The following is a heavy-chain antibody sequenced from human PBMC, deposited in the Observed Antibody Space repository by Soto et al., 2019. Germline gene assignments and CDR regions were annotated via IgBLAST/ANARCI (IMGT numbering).Heavy chain of an antibody. CDR2: IYWDDDK. V-gene: IGHV2-5*02. CDR1: GFSLSTSGVG. Sequence: QITLKESGPTLVKPTQTLTLTCTFSGFSLSTSGVGVGWIRQPPGKALEWLALIYWDDDKRYSPSLKSRLTNTKDTSKNQVVLTMTNMDPVDTATYYCAPSSSYCGSGSYFRYWGQGTLVTVSS. J-gene: IGHJ4*02. D-gene: IGHD3-10*01. CDR3: APSSSYCGSGSYFRY.